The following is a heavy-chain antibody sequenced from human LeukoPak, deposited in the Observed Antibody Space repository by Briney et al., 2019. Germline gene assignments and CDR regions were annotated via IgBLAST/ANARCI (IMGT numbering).Heavy chain of an antibody. Sequence: SETLSLTCAVYGGSFSGYYWSWIRQPPGKGLEWIGEINHSRSTNYNPSLKSRVTISVDTSKNQFSLKLSSVTAADTAVYYCARGGYYMDVWGKGTTVTVSS. J-gene: IGHJ6*03. CDR2: INHSRST. CDR3: ARGGYYMDV. CDR1: GGSFSGYY. V-gene: IGHV4-34*01.